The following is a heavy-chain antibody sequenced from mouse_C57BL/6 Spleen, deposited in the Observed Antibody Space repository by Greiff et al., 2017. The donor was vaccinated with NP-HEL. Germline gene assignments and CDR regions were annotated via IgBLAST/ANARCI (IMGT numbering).Heavy chain of an antibody. CDR2: IDPSDSET. J-gene: IGHJ2*01. V-gene: IGHV1-52*01. CDR1: GYTFTSYW. Sequence: QVQLQQPGAELVRPGSSVKLSCKASGYTFTSYWMHWVKQRPIQGLEWIGNIDPSDSETHYNQKFKDKATLTVDKSYSTAYMHLSSLTSEDSAVYYCARSYYSNYVGDYWGQGTTLTVSS. CDR3: ARSYYSNYVGDY. D-gene: IGHD2-5*01.